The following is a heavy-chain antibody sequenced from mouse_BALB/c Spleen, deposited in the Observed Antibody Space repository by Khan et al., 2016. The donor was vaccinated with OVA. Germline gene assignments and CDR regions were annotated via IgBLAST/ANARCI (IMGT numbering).Heavy chain of an antibody. Sequence: QIQLVQSGPELKKPGETVKISCKASGYTFTNYGMNWVKQSPGKALKWMGWINTYTGEPTYADDFKGRFAFSLETSASTAYLQINNLHNEDTATXFCARPPYFSYTLDYWGQGTSVTVSS. CDR3: ARPPYFSYTLDY. CDR2: INTYTGEP. CDR1: GYTFTNYG. V-gene: IGHV9-3-1*01. D-gene: IGHD2-10*01. J-gene: IGHJ4*01.